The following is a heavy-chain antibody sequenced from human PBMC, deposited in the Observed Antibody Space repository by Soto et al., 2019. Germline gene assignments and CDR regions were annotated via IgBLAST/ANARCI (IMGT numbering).Heavy chain of an antibody. CDR3: SSLSSMDV. CDR1: GYTFTSHD. J-gene: IGHJ6*02. Sequence: ASVKVSCKASGYTFTSHDIHWLRQASGQGLEWLGSINPYSGNTAFAPKFQDRIAMTRDTSITTAYMELNSLSSGDTAVYFCSSLSSMDVWGQGTTVTVSS. V-gene: IGHV1-8*01. D-gene: IGHD6-6*01. CDR2: INPYSGNT.